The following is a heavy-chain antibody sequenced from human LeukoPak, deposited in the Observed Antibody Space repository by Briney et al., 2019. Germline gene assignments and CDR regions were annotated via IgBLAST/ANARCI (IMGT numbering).Heavy chain of an antibody. V-gene: IGHV1-69*01. D-gene: IGHD6-13*01. J-gene: IGHJ4*02. CDR3: ARDLLAAAASDY. Sequence: ASVKVSCKASGGTFSSYAISWVRQAPGQGLEWMGGIIPIFGTANYAQKFQGRVTITAHESTSTAYMELSSLRSEDTAVYYCARDLLAAAASDYWGQGTLVTVSS. CDR2: IIPIFGTA. CDR1: GGTFSSYA.